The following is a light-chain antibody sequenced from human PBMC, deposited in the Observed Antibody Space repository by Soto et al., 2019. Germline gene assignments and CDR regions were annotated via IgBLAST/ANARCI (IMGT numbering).Light chain of an antibody. V-gene: IGKV3-11*01. CDR3: QQRSNWPPFT. CDR2: EAS. J-gene: IGKJ5*01. CDR1: QTVSSF. Sequence: EPVLTQSPATLSLSPGESATLSCMPSQTVSSFLAWYQQKPGQAPSLLIYEASSMVSGIPARFRGSGSGTDFTLTISSLEPEDFAVYYCQQRSNWPPFTFGQGTRLEIK.